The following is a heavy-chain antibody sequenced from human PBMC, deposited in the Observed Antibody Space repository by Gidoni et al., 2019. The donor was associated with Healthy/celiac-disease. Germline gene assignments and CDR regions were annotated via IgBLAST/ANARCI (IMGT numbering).Heavy chain of an antibody. CDR2: ISSSSSTI. J-gene: IGHJ6*02. D-gene: IGHD3-3*01. Sequence: EVQLVESGGGLVQPGGSLRLPCAASGFPFSSYSMNWVRQAPGKGLEWVSYISSSSSTIYYADSVKGRFTISRDNAKNSLYLQMNSLRDEDTAVYYCARVKFSSAAMDVWGQGTTVTVSS. V-gene: IGHV3-48*02. CDR1: GFPFSSYS. CDR3: ARVKFSSAAMDV.